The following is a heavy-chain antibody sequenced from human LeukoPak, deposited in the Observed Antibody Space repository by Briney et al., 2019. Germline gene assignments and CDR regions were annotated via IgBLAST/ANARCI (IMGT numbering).Heavy chain of an antibody. J-gene: IGHJ5*02. V-gene: IGHV4-59*08. CDR3: ARWDELDWAFGT. D-gene: IGHD2-21*01. Sequence: SETLSLTCSVSGASITTYSWNWLRQSPGKGLEWIGYFSLGETASYTSSLKSRVTISRDTSKNQVSLKLTSVTAADTAVYYCARWDELDWAFGTWGPGTLVTVSS. CDR2: FSLGETA. CDR1: GASITTYS.